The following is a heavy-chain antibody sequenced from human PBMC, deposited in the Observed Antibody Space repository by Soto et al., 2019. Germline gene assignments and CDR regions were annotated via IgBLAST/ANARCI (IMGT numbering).Heavy chain of an antibody. D-gene: IGHD1-20*01. J-gene: IGHJ6*02. V-gene: IGHV3-74*01. Sequence: EVQLVESGGGLVQPGGSLRLSCAASGFTFSRYWMHWVRQAPGKELMWVSRINTGGGFTSYADSVKGRFTISRDNAKNTLYLQMNSLRAEDTAVYYCVRDSYMADIYYGMDVWGQGTTVTVSS. CDR3: VRDSYMADIYYGMDV. CDR1: GFTFSRYW. CDR2: INTGGGFT.